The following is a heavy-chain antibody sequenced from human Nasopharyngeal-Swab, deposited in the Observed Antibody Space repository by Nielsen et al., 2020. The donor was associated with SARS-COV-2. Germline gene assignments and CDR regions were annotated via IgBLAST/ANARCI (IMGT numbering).Heavy chain of an antibody. J-gene: IGHJ4*02. CDR3: ARAISAADFDY. Sequence: GESLKISCAASGFTFSSYAMHWVRQAPGKGLEWVAVISYDGSNKYYADSVKGRFTISRDNSKNTLYLQMNSLRAEDTAVYYCARAISAADFDYWGQGTLVTVSS. CDR2: ISYDGSNK. V-gene: IGHV3-30-3*01. CDR1: GFTFSSYA. D-gene: IGHD6-13*01.